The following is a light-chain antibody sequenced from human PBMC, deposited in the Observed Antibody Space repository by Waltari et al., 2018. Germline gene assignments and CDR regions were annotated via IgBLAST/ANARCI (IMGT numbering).Light chain of an antibody. V-gene: IGKV3-15*01. CDR3: QQYHDWPLT. J-gene: IGKJ4*01. Sequence: EIVMTQSPATLSVSPGERATLSCRASQSVHINLAWYQQEPGRAPRLLVYDASTRATGIPARFGGSGSGTEFTLTISSLQSEDFAVYYCQQYHDWPLTFAGGTKVEIK. CDR1: QSVHIN. CDR2: DAS.